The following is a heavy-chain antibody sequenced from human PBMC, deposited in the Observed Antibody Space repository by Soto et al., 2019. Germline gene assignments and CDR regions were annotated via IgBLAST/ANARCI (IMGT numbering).Heavy chain of an antibody. V-gene: IGHV4-39*01. D-gene: IGHD3-10*01. CDR2: IYYSGST. Sequence: QLQLQESGPGLVKPSETLSLTCTVSGGSISSSSYYWGWIRQPPGKGLEWIGSIYYSGSTYYNPSLKSRVTISVDTSKNQFSLKLSSVTAADTAVYYCASVLWFGELFLDYWGQGTLVTVSS. CDR1: GGSISSSSYY. CDR3: ASVLWFGELFLDY. J-gene: IGHJ4*02.